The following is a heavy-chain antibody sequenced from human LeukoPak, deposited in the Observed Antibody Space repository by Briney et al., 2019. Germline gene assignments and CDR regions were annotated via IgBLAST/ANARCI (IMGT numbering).Heavy chain of an antibody. CDR1: GFTFATYT. CDR2: ITSSSSTI. CDR3: VRDLDSVAFS. J-gene: IGHJ5*02. Sequence: GGSLRLSCAASGFTFATYTMNWVRQAPGKGLEWVSYITSSSSTIQYADSVKGRFTISRDNAKNSLYLQMNSLRAEDTAVYYCVRDLDSVAFSWGQGTLVTVSS. D-gene: IGHD1-1*01. V-gene: IGHV3-48*01.